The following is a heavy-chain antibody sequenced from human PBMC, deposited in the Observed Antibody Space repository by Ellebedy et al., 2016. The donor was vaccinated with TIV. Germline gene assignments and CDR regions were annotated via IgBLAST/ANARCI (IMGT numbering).Heavy chain of an antibody. V-gene: IGHV3-7*01. Sequence: RGGSLRLSCAASGFTFSNYWMSWVRQAPGKGLEWVAHIKTDGSETYYVDSVKGRFTISRENAKNALFLQMDGLRVDDSAVYYCVGFGVFNLWGQGAPVTVSS. CDR3: VGFGVFNL. D-gene: IGHD3-3*01. CDR2: IKTDGSET. J-gene: IGHJ5*02. CDR1: GFTFSNYW.